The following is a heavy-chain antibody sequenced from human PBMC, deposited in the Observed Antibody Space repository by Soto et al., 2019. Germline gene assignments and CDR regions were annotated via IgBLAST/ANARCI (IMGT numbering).Heavy chain of an antibody. CDR3: AKDGRWTEDAFDI. CDR2: ISYDGSNK. Sequence: GGSLRLSCSASGFTFSSYGMHWVRQAPGKGLEWVAVISYDGSNKYYADSVKGRFTISRDNSKNTLYLQMNSLRAEDTAVYYCAKDGRWTEDAFDIWGQGTMVTVSS. V-gene: IGHV3-30*18. J-gene: IGHJ3*02. D-gene: IGHD2-15*01. CDR1: GFTFSSYG.